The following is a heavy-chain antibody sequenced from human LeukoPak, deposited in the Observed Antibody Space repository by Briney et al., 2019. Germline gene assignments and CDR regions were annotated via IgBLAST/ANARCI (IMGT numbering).Heavy chain of an antibody. Sequence: PSETLSLTCTVSAYSISSGYYWGWIRQAPGKGLEWIGSIYHSGNTYYNPSLRSRVTISVDTSKNQFSLKLSSVIAADTAVYYCARADYYDSSGYYFDYWGQGTLVTVSS. V-gene: IGHV4-38-2*02. CDR1: AYSISSGYY. J-gene: IGHJ4*02. D-gene: IGHD3-22*01. CDR2: IYHSGNT. CDR3: ARADYYDSSGYYFDY.